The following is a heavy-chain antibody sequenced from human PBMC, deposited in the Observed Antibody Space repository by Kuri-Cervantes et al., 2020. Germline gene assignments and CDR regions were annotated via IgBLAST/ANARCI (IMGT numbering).Heavy chain of an antibody. D-gene: IGHD1-26*01. J-gene: IGHJ4*02. CDR1: GGSFSGYY. CDR2: IDTSGNT. V-gene: IGHV4-34*01. Sequence: SETLSLTCAVYGGSFSGYYWSWIRQPPGKGLEWIGRIDTSGNTNYNSSLKSRVTTSVDKSKSQFSLRLSSVTAADTAVYYCARHRPFNGATTFDYWGQGTLVTVSS. CDR3: ARHRPFNGATTFDY.